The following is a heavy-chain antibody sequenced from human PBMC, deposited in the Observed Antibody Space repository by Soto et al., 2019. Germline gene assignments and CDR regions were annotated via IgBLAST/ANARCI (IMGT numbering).Heavy chain of an antibody. CDR2: ISGSGGST. V-gene: IGHV3-23*01. D-gene: IGHD2-2*01. Sequence: GGSLRLSCAASGFTFSSYAMSWVRQAPGKGLEWVSAISGSGGSTYYADSVKGRFTISRDNSKNTLYLQMNSLRAEDTAVYYCAKDKPNIVVVPAATDYWGQGTLVTVSS. J-gene: IGHJ4*02. CDR1: GFTFSSYA. CDR3: AKDKPNIVVVPAATDY.